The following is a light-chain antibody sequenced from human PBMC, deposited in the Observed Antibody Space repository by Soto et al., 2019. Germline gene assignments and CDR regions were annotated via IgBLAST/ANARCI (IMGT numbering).Light chain of an antibody. CDR2: GNS. Sequence: QSVLTQPPSVSGAPGQRVTISCTGSSSNIGEGYDVHWYQPLPGTAPKLLIYGNSNRPSGVPDRFSGSKSGTSASLAITGRQAEDEAEYYCQSYDSRLSGWVFGGGTTLTVL. CDR1: SSNIGEGYD. CDR3: QSYDSRLSGWV. J-gene: IGLJ3*02. V-gene: IGLV1-40*01.